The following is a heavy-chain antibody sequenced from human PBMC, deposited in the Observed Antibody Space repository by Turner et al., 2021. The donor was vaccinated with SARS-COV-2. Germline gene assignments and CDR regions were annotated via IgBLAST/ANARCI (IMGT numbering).Heavy chain of an antibody. J-gene: IGHJ4*02. V-gene: IGHV4-39*01. CDR3: ARNSPKWYYYDSSGYYDY. CDR2: IYYSGST. D-gene: IGHD3-22*01. CDR1: GRSISSRCYF. Sequence: QLQLQESGPGLVKPSETLSLTCTVSGRSISSRCYFWGWIRQPPGKGLEWFGSIYYSGSTYHKPSLKSRVSISVETTKIQFYLKLSSVTATDTAVYYCARNSPKWYYYDSSGYYDYWGQGTLVTVSS.